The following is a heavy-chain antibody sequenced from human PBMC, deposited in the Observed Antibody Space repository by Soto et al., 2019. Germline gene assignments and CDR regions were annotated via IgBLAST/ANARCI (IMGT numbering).Heavy chain of an antibody. CDR3: ARGYYVSGSFYFDY. Sequence: QVQLVESGGGVVQPGGSLRLSCTASGFAFSNYGIHWVRQAPGKGLEWVAVIYYDGSNKYYADSVKGRFTISRDNSKDTLFLQMNSLRAEDTAVYYCARGYYVSGSFYFDYWGQGTLVTVSS. CDR1: GFAFSNYG. CDR2: IYYDGSNK. D-gene: IGHD3-10*01. J-gene: IGHJ4*02. V-gene: IGHV3-33*01.